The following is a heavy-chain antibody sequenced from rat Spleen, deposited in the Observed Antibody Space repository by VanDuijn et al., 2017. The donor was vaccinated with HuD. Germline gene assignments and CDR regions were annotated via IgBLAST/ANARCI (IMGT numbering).Heavy chain of an antibody. Sequence: QVQLKESGPGLVQPSETLSLTCTVSGFSLTSYSVSWVRQPPGKGLEWMGIIWGNGNTNYDSGFKSRLSINRDTSKSQVFLKMNSLQTEDTATYYCARARTYYGYNSYYFDYWGQGVMVTVSS. CDR2: IWGNGNT. D-gene: IGHD1-9*01. CDR3: ARARTYYGYNSYYFDY. V-gene: IGHV2-13*01. CDR1: GFSLTSYS. J-gene: IGHJ2*01.